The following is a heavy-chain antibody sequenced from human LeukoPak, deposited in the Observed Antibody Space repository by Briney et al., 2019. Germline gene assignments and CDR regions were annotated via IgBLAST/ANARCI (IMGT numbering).Heavy chain of an antibody. V-gene: IGHV1-18*01. J-gene: IGHJ6*02. D-gene: IGHD2/OR15-2a*01. CDR2: RSTYNGNT. Sequence: ASVKVYCKASGDAFTSHGINWLRQAPGQGPEWMGWRSTYNGNTNYAQKFQGRVTMTTDTSTSTASMELRSLRSDDTAVYFCARSRNWNYAMDVWGQGTTVTVSS. CDR1: GDAFTSHG. CDR3: ARSRNWNYAMDV.